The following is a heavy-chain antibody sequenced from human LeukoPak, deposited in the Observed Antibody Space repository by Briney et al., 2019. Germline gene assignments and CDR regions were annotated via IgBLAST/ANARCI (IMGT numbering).Heavy chain of an antibody. CDR1: GFTFNDYY. D-gene: IGHD6-19*01. V-gene: IGHV3-11*06. CDR2: ISSSSSYT. J-gene: IGHJ4*02. Sequence: SGGSLRLSCAASGFTFNDYYMSWIRQAPGKGLEWVSYISSSSSYTNYADSVKGRFTISRDNAKNSLYLQMNSLRAEDTAVYYCAKDPAVAGTADMDYWGQGTLVTVSS. CDR3: AKDPAVAGTADMDY.